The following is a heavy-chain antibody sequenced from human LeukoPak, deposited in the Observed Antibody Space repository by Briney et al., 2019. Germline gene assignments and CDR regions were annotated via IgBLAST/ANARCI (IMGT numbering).Heavy chain of an antibody. D-gene: IGHD6-19*01. Sequence: SETLSLTCTVSGGSISSYYWSWIRQPAGKGLEWIGRIHTSGSTNYNPSLKSRVTISGDTSKNLFSLRLTSVTAADTAIYYCARDEGSGWYAYWGQGTLVTVSS. J-gene: IGHJ4*02. CDR3: ARDEGSGWYAY. V-gene: IGHV4-4*07. CDR1: GGSISSYY. CDR2: IHTSGST.